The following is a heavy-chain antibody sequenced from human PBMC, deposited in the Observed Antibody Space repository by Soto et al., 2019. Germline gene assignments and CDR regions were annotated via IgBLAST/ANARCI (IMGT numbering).Heavy chain of an antibody. J-gene: IGHJ6*02. Sequence: QVQLMQSGAEVKKPGSSVKVSCKAFGGTFSSYTISWVRQAYGQGPEWMGRIIPILGIANYAKKFQGRVTITADKSTSTAYMELSSLRSEYTAVYCCASDSLTGYSRNYYCYGMDVWGQGTTVTVSS. CDR2: IIPILGIA. CDR3: ASDSLTGYSRNYYCYGMDV. V-gene: IGHV1-69*02. D-gene: IGHD3-9*01. CDR1: GGTFSSYT.